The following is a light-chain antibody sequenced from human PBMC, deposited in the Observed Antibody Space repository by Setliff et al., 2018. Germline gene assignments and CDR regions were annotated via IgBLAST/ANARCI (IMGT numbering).Light chain of an antibody. CDR1: QGISSY. V-gene: IGKV1-8*01. Sequence: AIRMTQSPSSFSASTGDRVTITCRASQGISSYLAWYQQKPGKAPKLLISAASTLQSGVPARFSGSGSGTDFTLTISCLQSEDFATYYCQQYSDNPQTFGQGTSGYQT. CDR2: AAS. CDR3: QQYSDNPQT. J-gene: IGKJ1*01.